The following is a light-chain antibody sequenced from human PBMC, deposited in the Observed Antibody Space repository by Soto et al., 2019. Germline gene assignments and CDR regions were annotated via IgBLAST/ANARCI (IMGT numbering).Light chain of an antibody. CDR1: QTISSW. V-gene: IGKV1-5*03. J-gene: IGKJ4*01. Sequence: DIQMTQSPSTLSGSVGYRVTITGRASQTISSWLAWYQQKPGKAPKLLIYKASTLKSGVPSRFSGSGSGTDFTLTISSLQPEDFATYYCQQSYSTPVTFGGGTKVDIK. CDR2: KAS. CDR3: QQSYSTPVT.